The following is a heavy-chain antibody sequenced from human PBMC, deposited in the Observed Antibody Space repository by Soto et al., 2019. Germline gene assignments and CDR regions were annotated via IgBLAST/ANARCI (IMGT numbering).Heavy chain of an antibody. J-gene: IGHJ5*02. CDR2: INHSGST. D-gene: IGHD5-12*01. V-gene: IGHV4-34*01. Sequence: QVQLQQWGAGLLKPSETLSLTCAVYGGSFSGYYWSWIRQPPGKGLEWIGEINHSGSTNYNPSLKSRVTISVDTSKNQFSLKLSSVTAADTAVYYCARDKRGGYKYFLWFDPWGQGTLVTVSS. CDR1: GGSFSGYY. CDR3: ARDKRGGYKYFLWFDP.